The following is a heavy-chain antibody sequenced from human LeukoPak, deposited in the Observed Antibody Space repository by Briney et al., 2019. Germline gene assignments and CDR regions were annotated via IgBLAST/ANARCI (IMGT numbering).Heavy chain of an antibody. CDR1: GSTVSSNY. CDR3: ASSILTGYSYFDY. Sequence: GGSLRLSCAASGSTVSSNYMSWVRQAPGKGLEWVSVIYSGGSTYYADSVKGRFTISRDNSKNTLYLQMNSLRAEDTAVYYCASSILTGYSYFDYWGQGTLVTVSS. D-gene: IGHD3-9*01. J-gene: IGHJ4*02. CDR2: IYSGGST. V-gene: IGHV3-53*01.